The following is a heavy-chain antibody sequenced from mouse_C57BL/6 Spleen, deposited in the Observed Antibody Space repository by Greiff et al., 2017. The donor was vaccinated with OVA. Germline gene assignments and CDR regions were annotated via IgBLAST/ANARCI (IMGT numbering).Heavy chain of an antibody. V-gene: IGHV1-18*01. Sequence: EVQLQQSGPELVKPGASVKIPCKASGYTFTDYNMDWVKQSHGKSLEWIGDINPNNGGTIYNQKFKGKATLTVDKSSSTAYMELRSLTSEDTAVYYCARSEDYYGSSYEWYFDVWGTGTTVTVSS. D-gene: IGHD1-1*01. CDR2: INPNNGGT. J-gene: IGHJ1*03. CDR1: GYTFTDYN. CDR3: ARSEDYYGSSYEWYFDV.